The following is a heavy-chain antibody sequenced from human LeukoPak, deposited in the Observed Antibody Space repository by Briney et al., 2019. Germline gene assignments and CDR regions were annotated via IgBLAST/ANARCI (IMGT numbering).Heavy chain of an antibody. CDR1: GFTFSDYY. Sequence: GGSLRLSCAASGFTFSDYYMSWVRQAPGKGLEWVSAISGSGGSTYYADSVKGRFTISRDNSKNTLYLQMNSLRAEDTAVYFCAREEHYRRYFALWGRGTLVTVSS. CDR2: ISGSGGST. CDR3: AREEHYRRYFAL. V-gene: IGHV3-23*01. J-gene: IGHJ2*01. D-gene: IGHD3-16*02.